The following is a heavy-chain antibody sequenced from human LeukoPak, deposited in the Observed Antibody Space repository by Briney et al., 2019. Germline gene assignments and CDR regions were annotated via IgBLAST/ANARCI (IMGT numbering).Heavy chain of an antibody. CDR2: ISGSGGST. CDR3: AKDVDYSNSSPASVRDY. CDR1: GFTFSSDA. J-gene: IGHJ4*02. V-gene: IGHV3-23*01. D-gene: IGHD4-11*01. Sequence: GGSLRLSCAASGFTFSSDAMSWVRQAPGKGLEWVSAISGSGGSTYYADSVKGRFTISRDNSKNTLYLQMNSLRAEDTAVYYCAKDVDYSNSSPASVRDYWGQGTLVTVSS.